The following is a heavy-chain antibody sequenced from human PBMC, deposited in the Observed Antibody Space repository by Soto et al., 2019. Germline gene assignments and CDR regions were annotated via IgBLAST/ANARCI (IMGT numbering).Heavy chain of an antibody. V-gene: IGHV1-46*01. CDR1: GYTCPTYY. J-gene: IGHJ4*02. Sequence: ASVQVSCQASGYTCPTYYMHWVRQAPGQGLEWMGIISPDGGRTSYAQKFQGRVTMTRDTSTSTVYMELSSLRSEDTAVYYCATRDPGHYWGQGTLVTVSS. CDR2: ISPDGGRT. CDR3: ATRDPGHY.